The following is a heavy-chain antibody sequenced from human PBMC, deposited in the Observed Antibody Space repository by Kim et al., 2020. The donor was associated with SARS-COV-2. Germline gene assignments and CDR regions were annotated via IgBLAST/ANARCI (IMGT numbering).Heavy chain of an antibody. CDR2: IYYSGST. D-gene: IGHD6-13*01. J-gene: IGHJ5*02. V-gene: IGHV4-61*01. CDR1: GGSVSSGSYY. CDR3: AREEGYSSSWSPRGGNWFDP. Sequence: SETLSLTCTVSGGSVSSGSYYWSWIRQPPGKGLEWIGYIYYSGSTNYNPSLKSRVTISVDTSKNQFSLKLSSVTAADTAVYYCAREEGYSSSWSPRGGNWFDPWGQGTLVTVSS.